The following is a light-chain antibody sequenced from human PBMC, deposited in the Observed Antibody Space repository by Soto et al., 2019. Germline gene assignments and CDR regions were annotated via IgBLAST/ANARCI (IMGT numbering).Light chain of an antibody. CDR2: DAS. V-gene: IGKV1-5*01. CDR3: QQFIDGWT. CDR1: QSIYNR. Sequence: DIQMTQSPSTLSASIGDRVTITCRASQSIYNRLAWYQQMPGKAPNLLIYDASTLESGVPSRFRGSGSETEFTLTISGLQPDDFATYYCQQFIDGWTFGQGTKV. J-gene: IGKJ1*01.